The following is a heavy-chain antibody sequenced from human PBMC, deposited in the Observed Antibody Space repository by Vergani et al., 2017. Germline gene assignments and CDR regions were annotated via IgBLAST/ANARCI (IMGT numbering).Heavy chain of an antibody. D-gene: IGHD6-19*01. CDR1: GFTFSSYS. CDR3: AREIAVAGADY. V-gene: IGHV3-21*05. Sequence: EVQLVESGGGLVQPGGSLRLSCAASGFTFSSYSMNWVRQAPGKGLEWVSYISSSSSYIYYADSVKGRFTISRDNAKNSLYLQMNSLRAEDTAVYYCAREIAVAGADYWGQGTLVTVSS. J-gene: IGHJ4*02. CDR2: ISSSSSYI.